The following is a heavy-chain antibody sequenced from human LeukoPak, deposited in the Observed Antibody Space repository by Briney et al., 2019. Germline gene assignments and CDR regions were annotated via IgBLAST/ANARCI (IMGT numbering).Heavy chain of an antibody. V-gene: IGHV3-23*01. CDR1: GFTFSSYA. J-gene: IGHJ4*02. D-gene: IGHD6-19*01. CDR2: ISGSGGST. CDR3: AKARIGAVAGTDFDY. Sequence: GGSLRLSCAASGFTFSSYAMSWVRQAPGKGLEWVSVISGSGGSTYYADSVKGRFTISRDNSKNTLYLQMNSLRAEDTAVYYCAKARIGAVAGTDFDYWGQGTLVTVSS.